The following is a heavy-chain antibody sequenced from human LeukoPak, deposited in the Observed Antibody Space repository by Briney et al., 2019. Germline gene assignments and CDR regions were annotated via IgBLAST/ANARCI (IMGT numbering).Heavy chain of an antibody. CDR2: IYYSGST. V-gene: IGHV4-31*03. CDR1: GDSINTGGYY. J-gene: IGHJ4*02. CDR3: ARERFRDYYDS. Sequence: PSQTLSLTCSVSGDSINTGGYYWSWIRQHPGKGLEWIGYIYYSGSTYYNPSLRSRISMSVDTSKNQFSLDLSSVTAADTAVYYCARERFRDYYDSWGQGTLVTVSS. D-gene: IGHD3-22*01.